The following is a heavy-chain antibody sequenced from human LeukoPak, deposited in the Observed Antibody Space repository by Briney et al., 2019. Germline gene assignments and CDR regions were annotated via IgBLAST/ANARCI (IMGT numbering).Heavy chain of an antibody. CDR1: VFTLSTYA. D-gene: IGHD5-12*01. Sequence: PGGSLRLSCAASVFTLSTYAMSWVRHAPGKGLECGSGISGSGGSTYYTDSVKGRFTTSRDNSKNTLYLQMHSLRAQDTALYYCVKAEGESGYLANDYWGQGTLVTVS. V-gene: IGHV3-23*01. CDR3: VKAEGESGYLANDY. CDR2: ISGSGGST. J-gene: IGHJ4*02.